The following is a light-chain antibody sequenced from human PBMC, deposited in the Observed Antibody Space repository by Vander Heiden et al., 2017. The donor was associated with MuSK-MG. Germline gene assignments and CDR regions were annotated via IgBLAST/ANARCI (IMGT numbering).Light chain of an antibody. CDR3: HRDCTSGRT. V-gene: IGKV3-20*01. Sequence: EIVFTQPAGTLSLAPEERATRSCRASQSVSSSSLARYQPEPGQSPSLLIYGASSTATPIPDRFSGSGSGIAFTLSIIRPEPEAFAVYYCHRDCTSGRTFGQGTKVEIK. CDR2: GAS. J-gene: IGKJ1*01. CDR1: QSVSSSS.